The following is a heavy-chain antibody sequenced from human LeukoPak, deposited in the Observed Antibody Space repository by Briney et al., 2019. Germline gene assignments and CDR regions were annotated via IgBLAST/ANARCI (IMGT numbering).Heavy chain of an antibody. CDR3: ASNLDY. J-gene: IGHJ4*02. Sequence: SETLSLTCTVSGGSISSGSYYWSWIRQPAGKGLEWIGRIYSSGSTNYNPSLKSRVTISVDTSKNQFSLKLSSVTAADTAVYYCASNLDYWGQGTLVTVSS. D-gene: IGHD1-14*01. CDR1: GGSISSGSYY. V-gene: IGHV4-61*02. CDR2: IYSSGST.